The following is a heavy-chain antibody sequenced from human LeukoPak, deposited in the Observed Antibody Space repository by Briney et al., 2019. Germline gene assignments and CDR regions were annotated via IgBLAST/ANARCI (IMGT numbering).Heavy chain of an antibody. J-gene: IGHJ1*01. Sequence: SGGSLRLSCAASGLTFSSYAMSWVRQAPGKGLEWVSAISGSGGSTYYADSVKGRFTISRDNSKNTLYLQMNSLRAEDTAVYYCAKPSSGYREYFQHWGQGTLVTVSS. CDR3: AKPSSGYREYFQH. CDR2: ISGSGGST. D-gene: IGHD5-12*01. CDR1: GLTFSSYA. V-gene: IGHV3-23*01.